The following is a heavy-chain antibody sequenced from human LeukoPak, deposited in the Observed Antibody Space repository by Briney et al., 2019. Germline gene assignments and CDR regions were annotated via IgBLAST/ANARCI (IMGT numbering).Heavy chain of an antibody. CDR2: ISYDGNSK. D-gene: IGHD3-22*01. CDR3: AKKSPYYYDSSGPFDY. Sequence: GRSLRLSCAASGFTFSSYGMPWVRQAPGKGLEWVAVISYDGNSKYYADSVKGRFTISRDNSKNTLSLQMNSLRPEDTAVYYCAKKSPYYYDSSGPFDYWGQGTLVTVSS. V-gene: IGHV3-30*18. CDR1: GFTFSSYG. J-gene: IGHJ4*02.